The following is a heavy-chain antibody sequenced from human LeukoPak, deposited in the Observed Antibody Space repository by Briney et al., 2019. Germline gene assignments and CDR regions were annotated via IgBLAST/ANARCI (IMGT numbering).Heavy chain of an antibody. CDR1: GGSISSYY. Sequence: PSETLSLTCTVSGGSISSYYWSWIRQPPGKGLEWIGYIYYSGSTNYNPSLKSRVTISVDTSKNQFSLKLSSVTAADTAVYYCARGEYYFDYWGKGTLVTVSS. J-gene: IGHJ4*02. D-gene: IGHD3-10*01. CDR3: ARGEYYFDY. CDR2: IYYSGST. V-gene: IGHV4-59*01.